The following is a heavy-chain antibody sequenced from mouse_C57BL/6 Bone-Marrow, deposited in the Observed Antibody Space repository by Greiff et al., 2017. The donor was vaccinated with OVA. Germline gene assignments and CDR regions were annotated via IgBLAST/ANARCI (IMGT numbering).Heavy chain of an antibody. CDR1: GFTIKNTS. CDR3: ARGRKGAMDY. V-gene: IGHV14-3*01. Sequence: DVKLQESVAELVRPGASVKLSCTASGFTIKNTSMHWVKQRPEQGLEWIGRIDPANGNTKYAPKFQGKATITADTSSNTAYLQLSSLTSEDTAIYYCARGRKGAMDYWGQGTSVTVSS. CDR2: IDPANGNT. J-gene: IGHJ4*01.